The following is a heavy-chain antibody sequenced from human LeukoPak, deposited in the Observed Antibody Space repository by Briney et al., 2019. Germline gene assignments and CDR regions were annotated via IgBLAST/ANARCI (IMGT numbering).Heavy chain of an antibody. V-gene: IGHV4-30-2*01. J-gene: IGHJ4*02. CDR1: GGSISSGGYP. Sequence: SQTLSLTCAVSGGSISSGGYPWSWIRQPPGKGLEWIGYIYHFGSAYYNPSLKSRVTISVDTSKNQFSLKLSSVIAADTAVYFCARGVTSSPGDFWGQGALVTVSS. CDR2: IYHFGSA. D-gene: IGHD1-1*01. CDR3: ARGVTSSPGDF.